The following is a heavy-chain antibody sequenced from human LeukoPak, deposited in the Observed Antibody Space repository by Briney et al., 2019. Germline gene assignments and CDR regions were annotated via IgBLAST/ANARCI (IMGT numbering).Heavy chain of an antibody. Sequence: SETLSLTCTVSGGSISNYYWSWIRQPPGKGLEWIGYVHYSGSTNYSPSLKSRATILVDTSRSQFSLKLSSVTAADTAVYYCARGYSSSWYYFDNWGQGTLVTVSS. J-gene: IGHJ4*02. CDR2: VHYSGST. D-gene: IGHD6-13*01. V-gene: IGHV4-59*08. CDR1: GGSISNYY. CDR3: ARGYSSSWYYFDN.